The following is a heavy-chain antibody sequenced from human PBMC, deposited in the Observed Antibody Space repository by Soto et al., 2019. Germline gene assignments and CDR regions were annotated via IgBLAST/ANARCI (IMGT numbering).Heavy chain of an antibody. CDR2: IYYSGST. Sequence: QVQLQESGPGLVKPSQTLSLTCTVSGGSISSGGYYWSWIRQHPGKGLEWIVYIYYSGSTYYNPSLKSRVTISLDTSKSQFSLKLSSVSAADTAVYYCARGRGIVATINRSLLFDYWGQGTLVTVSS. J-gene: IGHJ4*02. D-gene: IGHD5-12*01. CDR3: ARGRGIVATINRSLLFDY. CDR1: GGSISSGGYY. V-gene: IGHV4-31*03.